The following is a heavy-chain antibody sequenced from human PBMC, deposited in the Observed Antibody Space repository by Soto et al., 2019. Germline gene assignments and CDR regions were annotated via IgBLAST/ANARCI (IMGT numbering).Heavy chain of an antibody. J-gene: IGHJ6*03. CDR1: GFTFSSYW. CDR2: IKQDGSEK. Sequence: EVQLVESGGGLVQPGGSLRLSCAASGFTFSSYWMSWVRQAPGKGLEWVANIKQDGSEKYYVDSVKGRFTISRDNAKNSLYLQMNSLRAEDTAVYYCARVPRGSGNHQGLYYYYMDVWGKGTTVTVSS. CDR3: ARVPRGSGNHQGLYYYYMDV. D-gene: IGHD3-10*01. V-gene: IGHV3-7*01.